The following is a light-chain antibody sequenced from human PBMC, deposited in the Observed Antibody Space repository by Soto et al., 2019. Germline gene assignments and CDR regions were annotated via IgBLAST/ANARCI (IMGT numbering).Light chain of an antibody. Sequence: QSVLTQSPSASGTPGQRVTISCSGTSSNIGTNYVYWYQQLPGTAPKVLIYSNDKRPSGVPDRFSGSKSGTSASLAISGLRPEDEADYYCAAWDDSLSGPLFGGGTKVTVL. J-gene: IGLJ2*01. V-gene: IGLV1-47*01. CDR2: SND. CDR3: AAWDDSLSGPL. CDR1: SSNIGTNY.